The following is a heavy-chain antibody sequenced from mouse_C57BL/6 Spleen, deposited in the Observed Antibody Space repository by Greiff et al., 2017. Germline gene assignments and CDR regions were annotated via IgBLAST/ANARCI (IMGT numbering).Heavy chain of an antibody. J-gene: IGHJ2*01. CDR1: GFTFSSYA. V-gene: IGHV5-4*03. CDR3: ARGGVYYFDY. Sequence: EVKLEESGGGLVKPGGSLKLSCAASGFTFSSYAMSWVRQTPEKRLEWVATISDGGSYTYYPDNVKGRFTISRDNAKNNLYLQMSHLKSEDTAMYYCARGGVYYFDYWGQGTTLTVSS. CDR2: ISDGGSYT.